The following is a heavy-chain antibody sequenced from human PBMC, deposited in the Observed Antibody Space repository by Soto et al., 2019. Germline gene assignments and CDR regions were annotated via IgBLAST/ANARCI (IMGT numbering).Heavy chain of an antibody. V-gene: IGHV3-23*01. D-gene: IGHD2-15*01. J-gene: IGHJ4*02. CDR3: AKRRGAGGHFDY. CDR1: GFTFTSYA. CDR2: VSSGGST. Sequence: EVQLLESGGGLVQPEGSLRLSCAGSGFTFTSYAMGWVRQAPGKGLEWVSVVSSGGSTYYADSVTGRFTVSRDNSKNTLSLQMNSLRAEDTAVYYCAKRRGAGGHFDYWGQGALVTVSS.